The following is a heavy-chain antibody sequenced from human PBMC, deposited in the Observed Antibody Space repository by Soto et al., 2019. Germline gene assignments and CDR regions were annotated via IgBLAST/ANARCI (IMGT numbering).Heavy chain of an antibody. D-gene: IGHD6-13*01. J-gene: IGHJ4*02. Sequence: EVQLVESGGGLVQPGGSLRLSCAASGFTFSSYWMHWVRQAPGKGLVWVSRINRDGSSTNYADSVKGRVTISRDTAKNALDLQMNSLSAEDTAVYYWAGEIATTGEYYFDYWGQGALVTVSA. CDR2: INRDGSST. V-gene: IGHV3-74*01. CDR1: GFTFSSYW. CDR3: AGEIATTGEYYFDY.